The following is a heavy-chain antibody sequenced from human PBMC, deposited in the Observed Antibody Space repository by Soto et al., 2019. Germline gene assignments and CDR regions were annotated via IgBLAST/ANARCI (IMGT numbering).Heavy chain of an antibody. CDR1: GGSISSGGYS. V-gene: IGHV4-30-2*01. CDR2: IYHSEST. D-gene: IGHD3-22*01. CDR3: ARGAPVVNDY. Sequence: QLQLQESGSGLVKPSQTLSLTCAVSGGSISSGGYSWSWIRQPPGKGMEWIGYIYHSESTYYNPSLMRRVAISVYRSKNQFPLMLSSVTAADTAVYYCARGAPVVNDYWGQGTLVTVSS. J-gene: IGHJ4*02.